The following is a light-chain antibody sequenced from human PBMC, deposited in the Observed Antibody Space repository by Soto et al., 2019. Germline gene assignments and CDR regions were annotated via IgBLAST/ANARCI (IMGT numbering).Light chain of an antibody. CDR2: GAS. J-gene: IGKJ1*01. CDR3: QKYGSSPWT. V-gene: IGKV3-20*01. CDR1: QSVSSSY. Sequence: EILLTQSPGTLSLSPGERATLSCRASQSVSSSYLAWYQQKPGQAPRPLIYGASSRAIGIPDRFSGSGSGTDFTLTISRLEPEDFAVYYCQKYGSSPWTFGQGTRVDIK.